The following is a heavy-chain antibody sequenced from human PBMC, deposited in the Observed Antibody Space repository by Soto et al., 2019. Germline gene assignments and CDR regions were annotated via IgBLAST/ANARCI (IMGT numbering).Heavy chain of an antibody. D-gene: IGHD2-15*01. CDR3: AKAPSKYCSGGSCHLDY. V-gene: IGHV3-23*01. CDR1: GFTFSSYA. CDR2: ISGSGGST. J-gene: IGHJ4*02. Sequence: EVQLLESGGGLVQPGGSLRLSCAASGFTFSSYAMSWVRQAPGKGLEWVSAISGSGGSTYYADSVKGRFTISRDNPKNTLYLQMNSLRAEDTAVYYCAKAPSKYCSGGSCHLDYWGQGTLFTVSS.